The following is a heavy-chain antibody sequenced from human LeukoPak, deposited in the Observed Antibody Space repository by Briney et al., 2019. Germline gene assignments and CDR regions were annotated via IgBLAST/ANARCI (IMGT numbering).Heavy chain of an antibody. J-gene: IGHJ4*02. D-gene: IGHD3-9*01. CDR2: IGTAGDT. V-gene: IGHV3-13*01. Sequence: IGTAGDTYYPGSVKGRFTISRENAKNSLYLQMNSLRAGDTAVYYCARAAYDILTGQPIFDYWGQGTLVTVSS. CDR3: ARAAYDILTGQPIFDY.